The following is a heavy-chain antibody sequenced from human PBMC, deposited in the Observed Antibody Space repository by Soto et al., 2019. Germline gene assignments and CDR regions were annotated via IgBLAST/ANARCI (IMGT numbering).Heavy chain of an antibody. CDR3: ARDHRFLEWFPVC. V-gene: IGHV3-48*02. CDR2: ISSSSSTI. Sequence: GGSLRLSCAASGFTFSNFNLNWVRQAPGKGLEWVSYISSSSSTIYYADSVKGRFTISRDNAKNSLYLQMNSLRDEDTAVYYCARDHRFLEWFPVCWGQRTPVTVSS. J-gene: IGHJ4*02. CDR1: GFTFSNFN. D-gene: IGHD3-3*01.